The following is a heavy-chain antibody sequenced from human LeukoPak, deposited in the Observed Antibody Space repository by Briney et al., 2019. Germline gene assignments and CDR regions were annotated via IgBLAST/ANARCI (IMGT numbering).Heavy chain of an antibody. V-gene: IGHV1-8*02. CDR3: ARVGMVRGVIPGY. J-gene: IGHJ4*02. CDR2: MNPNSGNT. Sequence: ASVKVSCKASGYTFTGYYMHWVQQAPGQGLEWMGWMNPNSGNTGYAQKFQGRVTMTRNTSISTAYMELSSLRSEDTAVYYCARVGMVRGVIPGYWGQGTLVTVSS. CDR1: GYTFTGYY. D-gene: IGHD3-10*01.